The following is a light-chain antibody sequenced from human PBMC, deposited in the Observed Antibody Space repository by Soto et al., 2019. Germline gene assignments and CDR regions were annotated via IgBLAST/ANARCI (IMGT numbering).Light chain of an antibody. CDR2: DVS. Sequence: QSALTQPASVSGSPGQSITISCTGTSSDVGGYKFVSWYQQHPGKAPKFIIYDVSIRPLGVSNRFSGSKSGNTASLTISGLQAEDEADYYCSSYTSGSHYVFGTGTKVTVL. J-gene: IGLJ1*01. CDR3: SSYTSGSHYV. V-gene: IGLV2-14*01. CDR1: SSDVGGYKF.